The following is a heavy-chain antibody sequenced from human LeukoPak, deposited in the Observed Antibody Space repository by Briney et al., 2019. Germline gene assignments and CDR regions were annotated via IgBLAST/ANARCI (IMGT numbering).Heavy chain of an antibody. CDR3: AREEQLADFDYFDY. D-gene: IGHD6-6*01. Sequence: SETLSLTCAVYGGSFSDYFWSWIRQPPGKGLEWIGEMDHSGRANYNPSLKSRVTISLDMAKNQFSLKLSSVTAADTAVYYCAREEQLADFDYFDYWGQGTLVTVSS. CDR1: GGSFSDYF. CDR2: MDHSGRA. V-gene: IGHV4-34*01. J-gene: IGHJ4*02.